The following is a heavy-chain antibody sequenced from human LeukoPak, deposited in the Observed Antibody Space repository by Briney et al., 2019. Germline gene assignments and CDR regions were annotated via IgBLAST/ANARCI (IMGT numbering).Heavy chain of an antibody. J-gene: IGHJ4*02. CDR1: GFTFSSYS. D-gene: IGHD3-10*01. CDR3: AKDPRPRPGYYGSGSNDDY. Sequence: GGSLRLSCAASGFTFSSYSMNWVRQAPGKGLEWVSAISGSGGSTYYADSVKGRFTISRDNSKNTLYLQMNSLRAEDTAVYYCAKDPRPRPGYYGSGSNDDYWGQGTLVTVSS. CDR2: ISGSGGST. V-gene: IGHV3-23*01.